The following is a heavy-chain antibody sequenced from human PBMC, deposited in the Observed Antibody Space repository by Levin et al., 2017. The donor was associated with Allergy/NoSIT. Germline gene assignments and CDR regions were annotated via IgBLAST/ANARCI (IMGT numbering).Heavy chain of an antibody. CDR2: INHSGST. CDR3: ALMVYAMKWFDP. D-gene: IGHD2-8*01. J-gene: IGHJ5*02. Sequence: SQTLSLTCAVYGGSFSGYYWSWIRQPPGKGLEWIGEINHSGSTNYNPSLKSRVTISVDTSKNQFSLKLSSVTAADTAVYYCALMVYAMKWFDPWGQGTLVTVSS. CDR1: GGSFSGYY. V-gene: IGHV4-34*01.